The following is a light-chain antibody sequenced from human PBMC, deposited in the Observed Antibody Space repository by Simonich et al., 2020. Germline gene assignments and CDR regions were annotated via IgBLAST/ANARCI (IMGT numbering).Light chain of an antibody. Sequence: DIVMTQSPDSLAVSLGERATINYKSSQSVLYSSNNKHYLAWYQQKPVQPPKLLIYWSSTRESGVPDRFSGSGSGTDFTLTISSLQAEDVAVYYCQQYYSTPRTFGQGTKVEIK. CDR2: WSS. J-gene: IGKJ1*01. CDR1: QSVLYSSNNKHY. CDR3: QQYYSTPRT. V-gene: IGKV4-1*01.